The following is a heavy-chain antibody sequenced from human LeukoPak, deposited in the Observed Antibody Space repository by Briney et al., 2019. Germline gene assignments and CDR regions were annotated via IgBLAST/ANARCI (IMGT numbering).Heavy chain of an antibody. D-gene: IGHD3/OR15-3a*01. Sequence: PGGSLRLSCAASGFNVRSKYMSWVRQAPGKGLECVSVFYSGGTTAYADAAKGRFTVSIDNSNNTLYLQMNSLRAEDTAVYYCARVSFGPASEWFDPWGQGTLVTVSS. CDR1: GFNVRSKY. V-gene: IGHV3-53*01. J-gene: IGHJ5*02. CDR3: ARVSFGPASEWFDP. CDR2: FYSGGTT.